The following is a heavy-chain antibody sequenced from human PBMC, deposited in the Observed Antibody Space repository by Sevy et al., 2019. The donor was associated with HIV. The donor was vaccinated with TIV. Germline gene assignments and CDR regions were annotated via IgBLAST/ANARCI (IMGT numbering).Heavy chain of an antibody. V-gene: IGHV1-24*01. D-gene: IGHD3-22*01. CDR1: GYTLSQLS. CDR2: FDPEDGET. Sequence: ASVKVSCKVSGYTLSQLSMHWVRQAPGKGLEWMGTFDPEDGETTYAQKFQGRVTMTEDKSTDTAYMQLTSLRSEDTAVFYCAITKDYYDNSGYPFDYWGLGTLVTVSS. CDR3: AITKDYYDNSGYPFDY. J-gene: IGHJ4*02.